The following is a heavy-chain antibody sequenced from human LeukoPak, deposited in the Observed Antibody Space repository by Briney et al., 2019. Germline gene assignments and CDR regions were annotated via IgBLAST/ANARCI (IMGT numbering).Heavy chain of an antibody. CDR2: ISYSGST. V-gene: IGHV4-31*03. CDR1: GGSISSGDHY. CDR3: ASRDSIASYGFFDY. D-gene: IGHD2-21*01. J-gene: IGHJ4*02. Sequence: PSETLSLTCTVSGGSISSGDHYWSWIRQHPGKGLEWIGYISYSGSTYYNPSLKSRVTISVDTSNNQFSLRLSSVTAADTAVYFCASRDSIASYGFFDYWGQGTLVTVSS.